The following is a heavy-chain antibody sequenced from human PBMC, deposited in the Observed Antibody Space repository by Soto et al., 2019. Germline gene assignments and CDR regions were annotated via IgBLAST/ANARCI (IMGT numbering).Heavy chain of an antibody. CDR1: DYTCTSYD. CDR2: ISAYSGNT. V-gene: IGHV1-18*01. Sequence: QVQLVQSGAEVKKPGASVKVSCKASDYTCTSYDISWVRQAPGQGLEWMGWISAYSGNTTYAQKFQGRVTMTTDTSTSTAYMELRSLRSDDTAVYYCAREGQTEYYFDYWGRGTLVTVSS. J-gene: IGHJ4*02. CDR3: AREGQTEYYFDY.